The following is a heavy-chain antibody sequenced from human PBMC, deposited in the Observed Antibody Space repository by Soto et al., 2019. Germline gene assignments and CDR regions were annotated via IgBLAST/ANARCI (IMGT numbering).Heavy chain of an antibody. D-gene: IGHD4-4*01. V-gene: IGHV3-53*04. CDR1: GFTVSRNY. Sequence: EVQLEESGGGLVQPGGSLRLSCVVSGFTVSRNYMSWVRQAPGKGLEWVSVIYSGGSTYYADSVKGRFTISRHNSKNTLYRQMNSLRAEDTAVYYCARGGNANYYWGQGTLVTVSS. CDR2: IYSGGST. CDR3: ARGGNANYY. J-gene: IGHJ4*02.